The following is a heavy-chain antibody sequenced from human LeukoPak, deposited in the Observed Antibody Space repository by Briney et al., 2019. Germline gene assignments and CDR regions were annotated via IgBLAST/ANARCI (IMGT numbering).Heavy chain of an antibody. CDR3: ARRGVVPAAMTYLVDV. Sequence: SETLSLTCTVSGGSISSSSYYWGWIRQPPGKGLEWIGSIYYSGSTYYNPSLKSRVTISVDTSKNQFSLKLSSVTAADTAVYYCARRGVVPAAMTYLVDVWGQGTTVTVSS. CDR2: IYYSGST. CDR1: GGSISSSSYY. J-gene: IGHJ6*02. D-gene: IGHD2-2*01. V-gene: IGHV4-39*01.